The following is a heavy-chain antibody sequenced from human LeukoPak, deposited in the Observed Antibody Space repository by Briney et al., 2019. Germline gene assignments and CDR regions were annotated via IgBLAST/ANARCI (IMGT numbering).Heavy chain of an antibody. CDR1: GYSFTSYW. D-gene: IGHD3-22*01. J-gene: IGHJ4*02. CDR3: ARQPGNPYYYDSSGYYHFDY. Sequence: GESLKISCKGSGYSFTSYWIGWVRQMPGKGLEWMWIIYPGDSDTRYSPSFQGQVTISADKSISTAYLQWSSLKASDTAMYYCARQPGNPYYYDSSGYYHFDYWGQGTLVTVSS. CDR2: IYPGDSDT. V-gene: IGHV5-51*01.